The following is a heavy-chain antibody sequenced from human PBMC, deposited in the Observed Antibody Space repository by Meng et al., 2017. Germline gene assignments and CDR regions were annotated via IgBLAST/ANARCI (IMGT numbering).Heavy chain of an antibody. V-gene: IGHV3-11*01. J-gene: IGHJ4*02. Sequence: VLRGGGGGGLGTLGASLGLACAAPGLPFSDYYISWIRQAPGKGLEWVSYISSSGSTIYYADSVKGRFTISRDNAKNSLYLQMNSLRAEDTAVYYCARGGAARPPDYWGQGTLVTVSS. CDR3: ARGGAARPPDY. CDR2: ISSSGSTI. D-gene: IGHD6-6*01. CDR1: GLPFSDYY.